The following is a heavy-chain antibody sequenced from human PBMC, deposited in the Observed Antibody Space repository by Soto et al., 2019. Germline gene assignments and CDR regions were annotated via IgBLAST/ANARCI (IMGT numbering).Heavy chain of an antibody. Sequence: QVQLVESGGGVVQPGRSLRLSCAASGFTFSTYGMHWVRQAPGKGMEWVAVIWYDGSNKYHADSAKGRFTISRDKSKNTLYLEMNSLRAEDTAVYYCARDQSSNSDFWSRTFDLWGQGTLVTVSS. D-gene: IGHD3-3*01. V-gene: IGHV3-33*01. J-gene: IGHJ4*02. CDR3: ARDQSSNSDFWSRTFDL. CDR2: IWYDGSNK. CDR1: GFTFSTYG.